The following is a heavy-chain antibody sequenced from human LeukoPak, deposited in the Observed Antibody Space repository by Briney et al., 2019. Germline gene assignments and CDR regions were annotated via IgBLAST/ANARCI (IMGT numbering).Heavy chain of an antibody. CDR1: GFTLSRYW. CDR2: INIDCSST. Sequence: GGSLRLSCAAAGFTLSRYWMHWVRHDRGKGLVWVSRINIDCSSTSYSHPVHGQFPISIDNAKNPLYLQMKRLRPEDTAVYYCARTYCSITSCYSDAFDIWGQGTMVTVSS. CDR3: ARTYCSITSCYSDAFDI. V-gene: IGHV3-74*01. D-gene: IGHD2-2*01. J-gene: IGHJ3*02.